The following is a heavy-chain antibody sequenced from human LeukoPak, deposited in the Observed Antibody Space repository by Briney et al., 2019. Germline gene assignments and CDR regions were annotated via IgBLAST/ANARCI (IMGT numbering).Heavy chain of an antibody. D-gene: IGHD2-2*01. J-gene: IGHJ5*02. CDR3: ARASGVKYPNWFDP. Sequence: SETLSLTCGVSGYSLSSDYYYWVWIRQSPGKGLEWIGSISHSGSTYYNPSLRSRVTISVDTSKSQLSLTVRSMTAADTAMYYCARASGVKYPNWFDPWGQGILVTVSS. CDR1: GYSLSSDYYY. CDR2: ISHSGST. V-gene: IGHV4-38-2*01.